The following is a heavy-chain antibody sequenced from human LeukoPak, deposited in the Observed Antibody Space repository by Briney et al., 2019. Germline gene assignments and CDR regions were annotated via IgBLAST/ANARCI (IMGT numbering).Heavy chain of an antibody. V-gene: IGHV1-2*02. D-gene: IGHD6-19*01. CDR2: INPNSGVT. Sequence: GASVKVSRKASGYTFTGHYMHWVRQAPEQGLEWMGWINPNSGVTKCAQKFQGRVTMTRDTSMSTAYMELSSLGSDDTAVYYCARWRGYASDWSGPFDDWGQGTLVTVSS. CDR1: GYTFTGHY. CDR3: ARWRGYASDWSGPFDD. J-gene: IGHJ4*02.